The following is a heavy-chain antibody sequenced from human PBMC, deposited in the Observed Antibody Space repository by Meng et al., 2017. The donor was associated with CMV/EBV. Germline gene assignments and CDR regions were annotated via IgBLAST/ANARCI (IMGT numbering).Heavy chain of an antibody. D-gene: IGHD1-14*01. CDR1: GGTFSSYA. V-gene: IGHV1-69*05. CDR3: ARQVPGFFGKDNYYYGMDV. J-gene: IGHJ6*02. Sequence: SVTVSCKASGGTFSSYAISWVRQAPGQGLEWMGGINPIFGTANYAQKFQGRVTITTDESTSTAYMELSSLRSEDTAVYYCARQVPGFFGKDNYYYGMDVWGQGTTVTVSS. CDR2: INPIFGTA.